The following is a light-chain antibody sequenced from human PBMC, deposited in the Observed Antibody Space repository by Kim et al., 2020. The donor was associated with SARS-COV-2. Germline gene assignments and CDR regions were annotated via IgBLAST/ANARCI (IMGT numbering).Light chain of an antibody. V-gene: IGLV3-9*01. J-gene: IGLJ2*01. CDR1: SIGSIN. CDR3: HVGEGSIVV. Sequence: SYELTQPLSVSVALGQTARITCGGNSIGSINVHWYQQKPGQAPVLVIYRDSNRPSGIPERFSGSNSGNTATLTISRAQAGDEADYYCHVGEGSIVVFGGGTQLTVL. CDR2: RDS.